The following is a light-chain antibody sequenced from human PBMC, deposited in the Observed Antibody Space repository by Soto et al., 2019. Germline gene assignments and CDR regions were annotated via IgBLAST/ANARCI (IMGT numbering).Light chain of an antibody. CDR2: AAS. CDR1: QSISSY. J-gene: IGKJ4*01. Sequence: DIQMTQSPSSLSASVGDRVTITCRTSQSISSYLNWYQHKPGKAPNLLIYAASSLKPGVPSRFSGSGSGTDFTLTISSLQPEDFATYYCQQTYSIPLTFGGGTKVDI. V-gene: IGKV1-39*01. CDR3: QQTYSIPLT.